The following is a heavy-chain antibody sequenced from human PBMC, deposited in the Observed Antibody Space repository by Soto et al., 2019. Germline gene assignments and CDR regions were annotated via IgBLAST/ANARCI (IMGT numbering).Heavy chain of an antibody. V-gene: IGHV4-4*07. Sequence: QVQLQESGPGLVKPSETLSLICTVSGGSISNYFWDWIRQPAGKGLGWIGRIFSSGSTNYNASLKSRVTMSVDTSKNQVSLKLTSMTAADTAVYYCARNVASPGVSGSWGAFDIWGQGTMVTVSS. CDR2: IFSSGST. J-gene: IGHJ3*02. CDR3: ARNVASPGVSGSWGAFDI. CDR1: GGSISNYF. D-gene: IGHD5-12*01.